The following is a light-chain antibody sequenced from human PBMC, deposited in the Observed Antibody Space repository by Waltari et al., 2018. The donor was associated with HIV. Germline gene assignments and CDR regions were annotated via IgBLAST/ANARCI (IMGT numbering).Light chain of an antibody. V-gene: IGKV1-39*01. CDR1: QNITTS. CDR3: QQSYNGPVT. J-gene: IGKJ5*01. CDR2: GAS. Sequence: DIQMTQSPSSLSASLGDRLTITCRTSQNITTSLNWYQHKSGKAPKVLLYGASNLQSGVPPRFSGSGSGTHFALSISGLQPEDFATYFCQQSYNGPVTFGQGTRLDLK.